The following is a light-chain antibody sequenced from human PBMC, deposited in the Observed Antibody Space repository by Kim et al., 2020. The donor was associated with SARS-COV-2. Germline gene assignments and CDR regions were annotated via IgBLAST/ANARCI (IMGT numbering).Light chain of an antibody. J-gene: IGKJ1*01. CDR2: AAY. Sequence: ASVGDRVTLTCRGSQDISNFLVWFQQKPGQVPKRLIYAAYNLESGVPARFSGSGSATEFTLTITSLHPEDFATYYCLQYDTHPRTFGQGTKVEIK. CDR1: QDISNF. V-gene: IGKV1-17*03. CDR3: LQYDTHPRT.